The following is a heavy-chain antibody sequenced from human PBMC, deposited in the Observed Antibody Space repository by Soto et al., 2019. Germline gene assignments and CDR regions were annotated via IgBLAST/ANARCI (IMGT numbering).Heavy chain of an antibody. J-gene: IGHJ6*03. CDR2: ISCGSSTI. CDR1: GFTFSSSG. D-gene: IGHD2-2*01. V-gene: IGHV3-48*01. CDR3: TRSAYMDV. Sequence: PGGSLRLSCAASGFTFSSSGMHWVRQAPGKGLEWVSYISCGSSTIYYADSVKGRFTISRDNAKNSLYLQMDSLRAEDTAVYYATRSAYMDVWATGNTVTFSS.